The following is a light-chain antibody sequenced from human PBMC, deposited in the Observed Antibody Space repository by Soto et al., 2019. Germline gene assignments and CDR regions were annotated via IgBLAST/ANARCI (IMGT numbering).Light chain of an antibody. V-gene: IGLV2-23*01. CDR3: CSYARSSTVV. J-gene: IGLJ2*01. CDR2: EAT. CDR1: SNDVGSFNL. Sequence: QSALTQPASVSGSPGQSITISCSGTSNDVGSFNLVSWYKQHPGKVPKLMIYEATKRPSGVSNRFSGSKSGNTASMTISGLQAEDEADYYCCSYARSSTVVFGGGTKVTVL.